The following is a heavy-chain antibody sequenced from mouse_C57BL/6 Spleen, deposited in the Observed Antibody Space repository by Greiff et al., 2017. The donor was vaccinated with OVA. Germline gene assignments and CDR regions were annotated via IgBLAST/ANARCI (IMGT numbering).Heavy chain of an antibody. D-gene: IGHD2-1*01. Sequence: VQLQQSGAELVKPGASVKISCKASGYAFSSYWMNWVKQRPGKGLEWIGQIYPGDGDTNYNGKFKGKATLTAEKSSSTAYMQLSSLTSEDSAVYFCSREGKDYARDYWGQGTSVTVSS. V-gene: IGHV1-80*01. CDR2: IYPGDGDT. J-gene: IGHJ4*01. CDR1: GYAFSSYW. CDR3: SREGKDYARDY.